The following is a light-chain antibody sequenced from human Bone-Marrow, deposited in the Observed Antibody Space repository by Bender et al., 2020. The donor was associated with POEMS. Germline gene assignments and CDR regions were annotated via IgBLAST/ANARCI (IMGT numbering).Light chain of an antibody. CDR1: SNDVENYNI. CDR2: DVN. J-gene: IGLJ3*02. CDR3: CSYAAGRTFVV. V-gene: IGLV2-23*02. Sequence: QSALTQPASVSGSPGQSITISCTGTSNDVENYNIVSWYQQHPGKAPKLMIYDVNKRPSGVSNRFSGSKSGNTASLTISGLEADDEADYYCCSYAAGRTFVVFGGGTKLTVL.